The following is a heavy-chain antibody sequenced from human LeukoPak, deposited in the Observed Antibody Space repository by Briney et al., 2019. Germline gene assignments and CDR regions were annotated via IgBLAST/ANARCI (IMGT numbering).Heavy chain of an antibody. J-gene: IGHJ6*03. CDR2: ISSSGSTI. V-gene: IGHV3-11*04. CDR1: GFTFSDSY. D-gene: IGHD2-8*01. Sequence: GGSLRLSCAASGFTFSDSYMSWIRQAPGKGLEWVSYISSSGSTIYYADSVKGRFTISRDNAKNTLYLQMNSLRAEDTAVYYCARVLYCTNGVCYWHYYYMDVWGKGTTVTVSS. CDR3: ARVLYCTNGVCYWHYYYMDV.